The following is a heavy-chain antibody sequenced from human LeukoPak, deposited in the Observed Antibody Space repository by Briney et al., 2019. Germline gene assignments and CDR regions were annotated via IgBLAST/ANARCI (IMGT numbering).Heavy chain of an antibody. V-gene: IGHV4-61*08. CDR3: ARDSGRSDFDY. CDR2: IYYSGST. Sequence: SDTLSLTCTVSGGSISSVGYYWSWIRQHPGKGLEWIGYIYYSGSTNYNPSLKSRVTISVDTSKNQFSLKLSSVTAADTAVYYCARDSGRSDFDYWGQGTLVTVSS. CDR1: GGSISSVGYY. D-gene: IGHD3-10*01. J-gene: IGHJ4*02.